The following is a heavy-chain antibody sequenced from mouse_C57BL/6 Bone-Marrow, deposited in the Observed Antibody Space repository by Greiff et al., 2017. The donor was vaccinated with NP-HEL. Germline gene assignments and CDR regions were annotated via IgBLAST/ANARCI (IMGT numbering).Heavy chain of an antibody. V-gene: IGHV1-82*01. CDR1: GYAFSSSW. J-gene: IGHJ1*03. D-gene: IGHD1-1*01. CDR2: IYPGDGAT. Sequence: QVQLKQSGPELVKPGASVKISCKASGYAFSSSWMNWVKQRPGKGLEWIGRIYPGDGATNYNGKFKGKATLTADKSSSTAYMQLSSLTSEDSAVYFCARSYGSSWGYFDVWGTGTTVTVSS. CDR3: ARSYGSSWGYFDV.